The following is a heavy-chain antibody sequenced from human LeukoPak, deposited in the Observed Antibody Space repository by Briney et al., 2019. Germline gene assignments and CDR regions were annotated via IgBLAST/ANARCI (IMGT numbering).Heavy chain of an antibody. V-gene: IGHV3-48*02. Sequence: GGSLRLSCAASGFTFSSYSMNWVRQAPGKGLEWLSYISSSSSNMYYADSVKGRFTISRDNAENSLYLQMSSLGDDNTAVYYCASLSSSDWYGDYWGQGTLVTVSS. CDR2: ISSSSSNM. CDR3: ASLSSSDWYGDY. J-gene: IGHJ4*02. CDR1: GFTFSSYS. D-gene: IGHD6-19*01.